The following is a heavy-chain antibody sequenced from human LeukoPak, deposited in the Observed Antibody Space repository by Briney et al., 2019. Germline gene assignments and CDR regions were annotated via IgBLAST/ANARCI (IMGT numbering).Heavy chain of an antibody. CDR2: INPNSGGT. V-gene: IGHV1-2*06. D-gene: IGHD3-22*01. Sequence: GASVKVSCKTSGYTFTGYYMHWVLQAPGQGLEWMGRINPNSGGTNYAQKFQGRVTMTRDTSISTAYMELSRLRSDDTAVYYCASLVLGSGYYRDAFDIWGQGTMVTVSS. J-gene: IGHJ3*02. CDR1: GYTFTGYY. CDR3: ASLVLGSGYYRDAFDI.